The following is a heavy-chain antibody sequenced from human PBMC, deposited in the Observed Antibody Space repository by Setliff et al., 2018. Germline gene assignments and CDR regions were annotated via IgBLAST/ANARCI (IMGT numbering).Heavy chain of an antibody. CDR3: ARINFYVSSGYYYAPDY. D-gene: IGHD3-22*01. J-gene: IGHJ4*02. V-gene: IGHV1-46*01. Sequence: ASVKVSCKASGYTFISYYMYWLRQAPGQGPEWMGIINIGGGSASYAQKFLGRVTVTTDTSTGTAYMELGSLTSDDTAIYYCARINFYVSSGYYYAPDYWGPGTLVTVSS. CDR1: GYTFISYY. CDR2: INIGGGSA.